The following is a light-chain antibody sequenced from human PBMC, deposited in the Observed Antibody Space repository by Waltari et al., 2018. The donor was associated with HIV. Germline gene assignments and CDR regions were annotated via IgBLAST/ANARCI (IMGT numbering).Light chain of an antibody. CDR3: AAWDDSLNAWV. Sequence: QSVLTQPPSASGTPGQRVTISCSGTRSNIGSNTVNWYQQRPGTAPKLLIYSNNQRPSGVPDRFSGSKSGTSASLAISGLQSEDEADYYCAAWDDSLNAWVFGGGTKLTVL. V-gene: IGLV1-44*01. J-gene: IGLJ3*02. CDR2: SNN. CDR1: RSNIGSNT.